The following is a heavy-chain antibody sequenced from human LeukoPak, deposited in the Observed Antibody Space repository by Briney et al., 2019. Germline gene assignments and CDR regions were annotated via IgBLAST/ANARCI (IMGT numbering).Heavy chain of an antibody. V-gene: IGHV3-23*01. CDR2: ISGSGGST. Sequence: GGTLRLSCAASGFTFSTYGMSWVRQAPGKGLEWVSAISGSGGSTNYADSVKGRFTISRDNSKNTLYLQMNSLRAEDTAVYYCAKGSARRWFWYFDYWGQGTLVTVSS. J-gene: IGHJ4*02. D-gene: IGHD4-23*01. CDR3: AKGSARRWFWYFDY. CDR1: GFTFSTYG.